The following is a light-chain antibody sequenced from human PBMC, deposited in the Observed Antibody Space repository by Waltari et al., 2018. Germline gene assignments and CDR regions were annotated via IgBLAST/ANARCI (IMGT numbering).Light chain of an antibody. CDR2: GAS. V-gene: IGKV3-15*01. J-gene: IGKJ1*01. Sequence: EIVMTQSPATLSVSPGERATLSCRASQSVSTNLAWYQQKPGQAPRLLIYGASTRATGIPARFSGSGSGTAFTLTISSMQSEDFGVYYCQQYNNWPLWTFGQGTKVEIK. CDR3: QQYNNWPLWT. CDR1: QSVSTN.